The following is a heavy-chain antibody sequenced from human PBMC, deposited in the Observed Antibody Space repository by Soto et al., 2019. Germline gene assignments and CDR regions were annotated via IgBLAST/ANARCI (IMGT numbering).Heavy chain of an antibody. CDR1: GFTFSSYA. J-gene: IGHJ4*02. D-gene: IGHD3-16*02. CDR2: ISGSGGST. CDR3: AKEAYYDYVWGSYLDY. Sequence: PGGSLRLSCAASGFTFSSYAVSWVRQAPGKGLEWVSAISGSGGSTYYADSVKGRFTISRDNSKNTLYLQMNSLRAEDTAVYYCAKEAYYDYVWGSYLDYWGQGTLVTVSS. V-gene: IGHV3-23*01.